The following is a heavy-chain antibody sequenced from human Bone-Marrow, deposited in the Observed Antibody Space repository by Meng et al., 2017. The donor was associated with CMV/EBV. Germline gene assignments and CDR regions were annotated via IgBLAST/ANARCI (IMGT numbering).Heavy chain of an antibody. Sequence: GGSLRLSCAASGFTFSNAWMSWVRQAPGKGLEWVGRIKSKTDGGTTDYAAPVKGRFTISRDDSKNTLYLQMNSLKTEDTAVYYCTTDHDDYYDSSGYYYSHAWGQGTLVTVSS. CDR3: TTDHDDYYDSSGYYYSHA. CDR2: IKSKTDGGTT. V-gene: IGHV3-15*01. J-gene: IGHJ4*02. D-gene: IGHD3-22*01. CDR1: GFTFSNAW.